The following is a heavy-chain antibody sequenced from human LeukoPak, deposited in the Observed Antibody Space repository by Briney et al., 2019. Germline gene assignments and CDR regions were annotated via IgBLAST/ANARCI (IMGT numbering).Heavy chain of an antibody. J-gene: IGHJ4*02. Sequence: GGSLRLSCAASGFTFSSNGMHWFRQTPGKGLEWVAVIAYDGSRAFYADSVKGRFTISRDNSKNTMSVQMDDLRAEDTAVYYCTRYNNDHFDYWGQGTLVTVSS. V-gene: IGHV3-33*01. CDR1: GFTFSSNG. D-gene: IGHD1-14*01. CDR3: TRYNNDHFDY. CDR2: IAYDGSRA.